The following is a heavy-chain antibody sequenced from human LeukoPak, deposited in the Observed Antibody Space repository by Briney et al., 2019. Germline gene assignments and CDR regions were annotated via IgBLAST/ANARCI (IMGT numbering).Heavy chain of an antibody. CDR3: AKDQGAAYDYVLGHDH. V-gene: IGHV3-30*18. CDR1: GXTFSSYG. D-gene: IGHD3-16*01. Sequence: PGRSLRLSCAVSGXTFSSYGMHWVRQAPGKGLEWVAVISYDGSNKYYADSVKGRFTVSRDNSKNMLYLQMNSLRAEDTAVYSCAKDQGAAYDYVLGHDHWGQGTLVTVSS. J-gene: IGHJ4*02. CDR2: ISYDGSNK.